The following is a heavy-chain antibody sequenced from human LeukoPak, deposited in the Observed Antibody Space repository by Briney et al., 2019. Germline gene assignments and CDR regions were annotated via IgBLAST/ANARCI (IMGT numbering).Heavy chain of an antibody. CDR3: ARHRYFFGSGSYEVDWCDP. CDR1: GGSISSISHY. V-gene: IGHV4-39*01. D-gene: IGHD3-10*01. CDR2: IYYSGRT. J-gene: IGHJ5*02. Sequence: PSETLSLTCTVSGGSISSISHYWGWIRQPPGKGLEWIGSIYYSGRTNYNPSLKSRVTISADTSKNQFSLKLTSVTAADTAVYYCARHRYFFGSGSYEVDWCDPWGQGTLATVSS.